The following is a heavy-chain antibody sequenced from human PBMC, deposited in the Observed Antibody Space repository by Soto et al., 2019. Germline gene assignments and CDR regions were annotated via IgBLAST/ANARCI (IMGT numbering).Heavy chain of an antibody. CDR3: ARSVALGGGFDY. CDR1: GYTFSHYY. D-gene: IGHD2-21*01. J-gene: IGHJ4*02. CDR2: INPNSGDT. V-gene: IGHV1-2*02. Sequence: QVHLVQSGAELKKPAASVKISCKASGYTFSHYYMHWVRQAPGQGLEWMGWINPNSGDTNYAQKFQGRVTITRDTSINTGYMELSRLTSDDTAVYYCARSVALGGGFDYWGQGTLGTVSS.